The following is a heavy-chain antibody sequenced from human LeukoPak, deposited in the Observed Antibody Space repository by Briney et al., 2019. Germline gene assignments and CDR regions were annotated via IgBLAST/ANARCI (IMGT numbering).Heavy chain of an antibody. CDR1: GGSISSSNW. Sequence: SETLSLTCAVSGGSISSSNWWSWVRPPPGKGLEWIGEIYHSGSTNYNPSLKSRVTISVDKSKNQFSLKLSSVTAADTAVYYCARIYYSGYAIFDYWGQGTLVTVSS. CDR3: ARIYYSGYAIFDY. J-gene: IGHJ4*02. CDR2: IYHSGST. V-gene: IGHV4-4*02. D-gene: IGHD5-12*01.